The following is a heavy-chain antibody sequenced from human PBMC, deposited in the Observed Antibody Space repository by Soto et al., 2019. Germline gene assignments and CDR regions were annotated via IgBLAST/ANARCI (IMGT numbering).Heavy chain of an antibody. CDR1: GGSISSYY. V-gene: IGHV4-59*01. CDR3: ARVTDSSGWYPYFDY. J-gene: IGHJ4*02. Sequence: PSETLSLTCTVSGGSISSYYWSWIRQPPGKGLEWIGYIYYSGSTNYNPSLKSRVTMSVDTSKNQFSLKLSSVTAADTAVYYCARVTDSSGWYPYFDYWGQGTLVTVPQ. CDR2: IYYSGST. D-gene: IGHD6-19*01.